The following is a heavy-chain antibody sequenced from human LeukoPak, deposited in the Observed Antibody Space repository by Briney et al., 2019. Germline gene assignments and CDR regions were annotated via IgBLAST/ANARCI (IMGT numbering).Heavy chain of an antibody. CDR2: INPNSGGT. V-gene: IGHV1-2*02. CDR1: VYTFTDYY. Sequence: ASVRVSCKASVYTFTDYYIHWVRQAPGQGLEWMGWINPNSGGTNYAKNFQGRVTLTRDTSISTAYMELSRLRSDDTAVYYCARDLELWGQGTLVAVSS. CDR3: ARDLEL. J-gene: IGHJ5*02.